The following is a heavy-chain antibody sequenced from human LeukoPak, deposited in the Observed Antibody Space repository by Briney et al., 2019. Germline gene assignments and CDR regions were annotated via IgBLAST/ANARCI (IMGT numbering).Heavy chain of an antibody. D-gene: IGHD3-10*01. V-gene: IGHV1-8*01. Sequence: ASVKVSCKASGYTFTSYDINWVRQATGQGLEWMGWMNPNSGNTGYAQKFQGRVTMTRNTSISTAYMELSSLRSEDTAVYYCARVGYGSGSYSPNNWFDPWGQGTLVTVSS. CDR1: GYTFTSYD. CDR3: ARVGYGSGSYSPNNWFDP. J-gene: IGHJ5*02. CDR2: MNPNSGNT.